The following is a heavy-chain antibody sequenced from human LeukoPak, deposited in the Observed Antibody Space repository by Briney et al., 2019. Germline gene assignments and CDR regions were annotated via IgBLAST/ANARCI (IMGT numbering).Heavy chain of an antibody. D-gene: IGHD2-15*01. CDR2: ISGSGGST. CDR1: GFTFSSYG. V-gene: IGHV3-23*01. CDR3: AKDSRFATPPTWCDY. Sequence: PGGSLRLSCAASGFTFSSYGMRWVRQAPGKGLEWVSAISGSGGSTYYADSVKGRFTISRDNSKNTLYLQMNSLRAEDTAVYYCAKDSRFATPPTWCDYWGQGTLVTVSS. J-gene: IGHJ4*02.